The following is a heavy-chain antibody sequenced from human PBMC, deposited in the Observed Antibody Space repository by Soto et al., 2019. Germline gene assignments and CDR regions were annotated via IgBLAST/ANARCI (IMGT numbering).Heavy chain of an antibody. CDR1: GFTFTSYW. V-gene: IGHV3-74*01. D-gene: IGHD2-2*01. CDR3: AGGKGSNTPFDY. Sequence: EVQLVESGGGLVQPGGSLRLSCATSGFTFTSYWMHWVLQVPGKGLVWVSRINSYGSSTTYADSVKGRFTISRDNAKNSLYLQMNSLRAEDTAVYFCAGGKGSNTPFDYWGQGTLVTVSS. J-gene: IGHJ4*02. CDR2: INSYGSST.